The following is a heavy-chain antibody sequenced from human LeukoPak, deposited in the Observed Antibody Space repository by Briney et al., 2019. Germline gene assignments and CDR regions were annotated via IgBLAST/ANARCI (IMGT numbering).Heavy chain of an antibody. J-gene: IGHJ4*02. Sequence: GGSLRLSCAASGFTLSSYWMHWVRQAPGKGLVWVSRINGDGSSTNYADSVKGRFTISRDNAKNTLYLQMNSLRAEDTAVYYCARGGGSNWSYWGQGTLVTVSS. CDR1: GFTLSSYW. D-gene: IGHD6-13*01. CDR3: ARGGGSNWSY. CDR2: INGDGSST. V-gene: IGHV3-74*01.